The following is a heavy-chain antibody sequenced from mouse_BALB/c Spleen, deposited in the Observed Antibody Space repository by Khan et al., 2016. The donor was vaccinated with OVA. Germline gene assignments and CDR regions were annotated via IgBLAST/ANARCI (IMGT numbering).Heavy chain of an antibody. V-gene: IGHV1-87*01. Sequence: QIQLVQSGAELARPGASVKLSCKASGYTFTNYWMQWVKQRPGQGLEWIGTTYPGNGDSRYTQNFKGKATLTADESSNTAYMQLSSLTSEDSAVDYCARGGSTTGYFDYWGLGTTLTVSS. D-gene: IGHD1-1*01. CDR1: GYTFTNYW. CDR3: ARGGSTTGYFDY. CDR2: TYPGNGDS. J-gene: IGHJ2*01.